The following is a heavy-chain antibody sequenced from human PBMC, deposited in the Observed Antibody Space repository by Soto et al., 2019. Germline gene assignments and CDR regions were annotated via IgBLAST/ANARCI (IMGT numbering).Heavy chain of an antibody. Sequence: SQTLSLPCAISGDSVSSTTASWNWIRQSPSRGLEWMGRTYFRSKWYNDYAVSVKSRIIINPDTSNNQFSLHLNSVTPEDTAVYFCAKGDNLGPKTGYAFDPWGQGIMVTVSS. CDR2: TYFRSKWYN. D-gene: IGHD5-12*01. CDR3: AKGDNLGPKTGYAFDP. J-gene: IGHJ5*02. V-gene: IGHV6-1*01. CDR1: GDSVSSTTAS.